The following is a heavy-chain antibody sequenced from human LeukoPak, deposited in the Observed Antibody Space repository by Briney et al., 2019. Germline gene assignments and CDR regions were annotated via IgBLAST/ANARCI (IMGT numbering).Heavy chain of an antibody. CDR3: ARDLNGYFDY. Sequence: PGGSLRLSCATFGFTFDDYAMHWVRQAPGKGLEWVAVIWYDGSNKYYADSVKGRFTISRDNSKNTLYLQMNSLRAEDTAVYYCARDLNGYFDYWGQGTLVTVSS. J-gene: IGHJ4*02. V-gene: IGHV3-33*08. CDR1: GFTFDDYA. CDR2: IWYDGSNK.